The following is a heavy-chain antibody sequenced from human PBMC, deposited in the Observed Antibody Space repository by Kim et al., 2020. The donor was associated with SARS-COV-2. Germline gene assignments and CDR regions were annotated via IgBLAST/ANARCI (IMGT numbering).Heavy chain of an antibody. V-gene: IGHV4-59*08. D-gene: IGHD2-8*01. CDR3: ARQGAYDAKWFDP. Sequence: NYTPSLKRRVTISLDTSKNQFSLKLSSVTAADTAVYYCARQGAYDAKWFDPWGQGTLVTVSS. J-gene: IGHJ5*02.